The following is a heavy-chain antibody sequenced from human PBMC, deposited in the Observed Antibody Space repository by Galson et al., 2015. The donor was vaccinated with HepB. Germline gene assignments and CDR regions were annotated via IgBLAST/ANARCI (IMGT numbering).Heavy chain of an antibody. D-gene: IGHD5-18*01. CDR1: GFTFTSSA. CDR2: IVVGSGNT. J-gene: IGHJ4*02. V-gene: IGHV1-58*02. CDR3: AADLGYSYGFGFGY. Sequence: SVKVSCKASGFTFTSSAMQWVRQARGQRLEWIGWIVVGSGNTNYAQKFQERVTITRDMSTSTAYMELSSLRSEDTAVYYCAADLGYSYGFGFGYWGQGTLVTVSS.